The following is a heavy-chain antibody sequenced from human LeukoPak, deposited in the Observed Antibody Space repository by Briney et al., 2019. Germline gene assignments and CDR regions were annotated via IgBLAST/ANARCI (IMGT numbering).Heavy chain of an antibody. Sequence: GGSLRLSSAASGFTFSSSVISWVRQAPGKGLDWLSTINGGGDNTYYADSVKGRFTISTDSSKNTLYLQMNSLRTEDTAVYYCAKAYPTARGVNFDYWGQGTLVTVSS. CDR1: GFTFSSSV. CDR2: INGGGDNT. CDR3: AKAYPTARGVNFDY. J-gene: IGHJ4*02. V-gene: IGHV3-23*01. D-gene: IGHD3-10*01.